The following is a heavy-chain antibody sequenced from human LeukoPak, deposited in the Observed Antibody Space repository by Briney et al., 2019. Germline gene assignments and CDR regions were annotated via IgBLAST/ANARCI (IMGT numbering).Heavy chain of an antibody. CDR2: IDPGDSDT. J-gene: IGHJ4*02. D-gene: IGHD3-22*01. CDR1: GYSSTNYC. CDR3: ARLSVYYDSSGYSPLVY. Sequence: GESLKISCKSSGYSSTNYCSGWLRHMPGKGLEWMGIIDPGDSDTRYSPSFQGQATISADNSISTAYLQWSSLRAADTAMYYCARLSVYYDSSGYSPLVYWGQGTLVTVSS. V-gene: IGHV5-51*01.